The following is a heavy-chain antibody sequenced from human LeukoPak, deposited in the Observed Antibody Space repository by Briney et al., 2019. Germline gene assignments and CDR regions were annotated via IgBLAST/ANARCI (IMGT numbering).Heavy chain of an antibody. CDR2: INSDGSIA. CDR1: GFTFGNYW. Sequence: PGGSLRLSCAASGFTFGNYWMHWVRQAPGKGLVWVSRINSDGSIANYADSVRGRFTISRDNAKNTLYLQMNSLRAEDTAVYYCASRGIVGATGFDYWGQGTLVTVSS. D-gene: IGHD1-26*01. CDR3: ASRGIVGATGFDY. V-gene: IGHV3-74*01. J-gene: IGHJ4*02.